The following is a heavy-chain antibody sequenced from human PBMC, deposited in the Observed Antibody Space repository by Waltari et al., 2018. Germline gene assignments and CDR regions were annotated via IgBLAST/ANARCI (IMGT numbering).Heavy chain of an antibody. Sequence: EVQLVESGGGLIQPGGSLRLSCVASGFTFSNFWMHWVRQAPGKGLVWVSRIRSDGSGTTYVDSVRGRFTTSRDNTRNTVYLDMNDLRADDTAVYYCANHRPGGLGMGVWGQGTTVTVSS. D-gene: IGHD2-15*01. CDR2: IRSDGSGT. V-gene: IGHV3-74*01. CDR3: ANHRPGGLGMGV. J-gene: IGHJ6*02. CDR1: GFTFSNFW.